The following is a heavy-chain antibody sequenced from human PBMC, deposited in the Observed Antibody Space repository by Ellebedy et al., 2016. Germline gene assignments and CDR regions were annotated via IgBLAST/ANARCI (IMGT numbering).Heavy chain of an antibody. CDR1: GFTFSSFA. D-gene: IGHD6-19*01. CDR2: ISSTATYI. Sequence: GESLKISCSASGFTFSSFAMSWVRQAPGKGLEWVSSISSTATYIYYADSVRGRFTISRDNAKISLYLQMNSLRSEDTALYYCASRALAVAGTDPPRDYYYGMDVWGRGTTVTVSS. V-gene: IGHV3-21*01. CDR3: ASRALAVAGTDPPRDYYYGMDV. J-gene: IGHJ6*02.